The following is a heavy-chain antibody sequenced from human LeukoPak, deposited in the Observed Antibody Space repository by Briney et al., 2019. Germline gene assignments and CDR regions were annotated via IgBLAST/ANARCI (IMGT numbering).Heavy chain of an antibody. CDR2: MKEDGGEK. V-gene: IGHV3-7*01. Sequence: PGGSLRLSCAASGFIFRPYWVTWVRQAPGMGLEWVANMKEDGGEKFYVDSVRGRFTISRDNAKNSLYLQMNSLRVEDTGVYYCARVRTVWYIDLWGRGTLVTVST. CDR3: ARVRTVWYIDL. J-gene: IGHJ2*01. D-gene: IGHD2-8*02. CDR1: GFIFRPYW.